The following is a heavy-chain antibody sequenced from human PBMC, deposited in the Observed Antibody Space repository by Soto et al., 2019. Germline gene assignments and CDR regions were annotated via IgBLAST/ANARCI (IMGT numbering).Heavy chain of an antibody. V-gene: IGHV4-34*01. J-gene: IGHJ6*03. CDR1: GGSFSGYY. CDR2: INHSGST. Sequence: SETLSLTCAVYGGSFSGYYWSWIRQPPGKGLEWIGEINHSGSTNYNPSLKSRVTISVDTSKNQFSLKLSSVTAADTAVFYCGRRFHKEYYYYSYMDVWGKGTTVPVSS. D-gene: IGHD2-21*01. CDR3: GRRFHKEYYYYSYMDV.